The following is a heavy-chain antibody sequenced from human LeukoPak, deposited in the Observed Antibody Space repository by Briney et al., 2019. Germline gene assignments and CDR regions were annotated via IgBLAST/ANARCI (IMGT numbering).Heavy chain of an antibody. V-gene: IGHV4-39*07. CDR2: IYYSGST. Sequence: SETLSLTCTVSGGSISSSSYYWGWIRQPPGKGLEWIGSIYYSGSTYYNPSLKSRVTISVDTSKNQFSLKLSSVTAADTAVYYCARGRMGDSSGYYGLRRNWFDPWGQGTLVTVSS. CDR3: ARGRMGDSSGYYGLRRNWFDP. CDR1: GGSISSSSYY. J-gene: IGHJ5*02. D-gene: IGHD3-22*01.